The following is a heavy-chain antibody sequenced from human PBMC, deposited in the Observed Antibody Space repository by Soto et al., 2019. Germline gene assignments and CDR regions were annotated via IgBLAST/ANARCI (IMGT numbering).Heavy chain of an antibody. CDR1: GFTFSCYS. Sequence: GGSLRLSCAASGFTFSCYSMNWVRQAPGKGLEWVASISGSSRFIYYGDSVRGRFTISRDNAKNSLHLQMDGLRPDDTAVYYCARDPRLLLLQHTYTSPVFWYPGT. V-gene: IGHV3-21*01. CDR3: ARDPRLLLLQHTYTSPVF. D-gene: IGHD2-15*01. CDR2: ISGSSRFI. J-gene: IGHJ6*02.